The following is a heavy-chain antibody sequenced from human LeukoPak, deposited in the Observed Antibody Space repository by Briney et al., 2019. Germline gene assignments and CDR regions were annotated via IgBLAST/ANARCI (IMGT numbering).Heavy chain of an antibody. CDR2: ISRSGTI. CDR3: ARHLSGVTGYTYGRGIDY. Sequence: PGGSLRLSCAASGFTFSDYYMSWIRQAPGKGLEWISYISRSGTIYYADSVKGRFTISRDNAKNSLYLQMNSLRAEDTAVYYCARHLSGVTGYTYGRGIDYWGQGTLVTVSS. D-gene: IGHD5-18*01. J-gene: IGHJ4*02. CDR1: GFTFSDYY. V-gene: IGHV3-11*04.